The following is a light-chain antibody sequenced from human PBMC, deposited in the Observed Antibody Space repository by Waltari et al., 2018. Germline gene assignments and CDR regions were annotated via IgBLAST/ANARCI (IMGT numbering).Light chain of an antibody. CDR2: AAS. J-gene: IGKJ2*01. CDR3: QQHGSSPRT. CDR1: QSVSSTD. V-gene: IGKV3-20*01. Sequence: ILLTQYPGTLSLSPGEKATLSCRASQSVSSTDLAWYRQKPGQAPRLLIYAASSRATGIPDRFSGSGSGTDFTLTISRLEPEDFAVYYCQQHGSSPRTFGQGTKVEIK.